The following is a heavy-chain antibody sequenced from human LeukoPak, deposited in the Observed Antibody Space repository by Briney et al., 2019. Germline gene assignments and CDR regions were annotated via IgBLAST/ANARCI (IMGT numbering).Heavy chain of an antibody. CDR3: ARSPRVTTASWYFDY. CDR1: GYTFTGYY. J-gene: IGHJ4*02. D-gene: IGHD4-11*01. V-gene: IGHV1-2*02. Sequence: ASVKVSCKASGYTFTGYYIHWVRQAPGQGLEWMGWINPNSGGTNYAQKFQGRVTMTRDTSIGTAYMELSRLRSDDTAVYYCARSPRVTTASWYFDYWGQGTLVTVSS. CDR2: INPNSGGT.